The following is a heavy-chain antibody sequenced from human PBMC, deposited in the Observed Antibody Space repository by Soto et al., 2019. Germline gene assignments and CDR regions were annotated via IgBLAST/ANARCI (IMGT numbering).Heavy chain of an antibody. CDR1: GFTFSSYA. CDR2: ISGSGGST. J-gene: IGHJ5*02. D-gene: IGHD6-19*01. V-gene: IGHV3-23*01. Sequence: GGSLRLSCAASGFTFSSYAMSRVRQAPGKGLKWVSAISGSGGSTYYADSVKGRFTISRDNSKNTLYLQMNSLRAEDTAVYYCANLDGGSSGWYSPNNWFDPWGQGTLVTSPQ. CDR3: ANLDGGSSGWYSPNNWFDP.